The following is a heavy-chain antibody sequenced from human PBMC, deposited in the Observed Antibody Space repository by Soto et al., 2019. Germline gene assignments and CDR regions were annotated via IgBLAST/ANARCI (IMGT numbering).Heavy chain of an antibody. CDR1: GXSFSNYY. CDR3: ARDRAAGGY. CDR2: ISSGGDTI. Sequence: GSLRLSCAASGXSFSNYYMNWVRQAPGKGLEWVAYISSGGDTIHYADSVRGRFTVSRDNARNSLSLQMNTMRVEDTALYYCARDRAAGGYWGQGTLVTVSS. J-gene: IGHJ4*02. D-gene: IGHD6-13*01. V-gene: IGHV3-48*03.